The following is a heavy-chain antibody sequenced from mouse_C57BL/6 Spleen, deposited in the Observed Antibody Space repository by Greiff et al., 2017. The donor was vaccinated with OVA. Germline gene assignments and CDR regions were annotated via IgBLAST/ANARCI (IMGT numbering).Heavy chain of an antibody. D-gene: IGHD2-5*01. V-gene: IGHV3-8*01. CDR1: GYSITSDY. J-gene: IGHJ2*01. CDR2: ISYSGST. CDR3: ARSPSYYSNYGNFDY. Sequence: EVKLVESGPGLAKPSQTLSLTCSVTGYSITSDYWNWIRKFPGNKLEYMGYISYSGSTYYNPSLKSRISITRDTSKNQYYLQLNSVTTEDTATYYCARSPSYYSNYGNFDYWGQGTTLTVSS.